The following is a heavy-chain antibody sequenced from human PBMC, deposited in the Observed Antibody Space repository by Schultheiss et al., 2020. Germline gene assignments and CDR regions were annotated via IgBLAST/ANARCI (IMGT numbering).Heavy chain of an antibody. J-gene: IGHJ4*02. CDR2: ISSSGSTI. V-gene: IGHV3-48*01. CDR3: AKLHNLGVVDY. D-gene: IGHD2-8*01. Sequence: GGSLRLSCAASGFTFSSYGMHWVRQAPGKGLEWVSYISSSGSTIYYADSVKGRFTISRDNSKNTLYLQMNSLRAEDTAVYYCAKLHNLGVVDYWGQGTLVTVSS. CDR1: GFTFSSYG.